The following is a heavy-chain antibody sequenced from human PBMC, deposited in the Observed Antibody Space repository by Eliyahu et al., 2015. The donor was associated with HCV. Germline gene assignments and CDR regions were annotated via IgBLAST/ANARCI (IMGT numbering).Heavy chain of an antibody. D-gene: IGHD6-19*01. CDR2: IXHGGST. CDR1: GGSFSEYY. CDR3: ARGVSLRWSHSIDWKIGYFQH. Sequence: QVQIQQWGAGLVKPSETLSLXCAVXGGSFSEYYWGWIRQSPGKGLEWIGEIXHGGSTIXKPSLKTRVTISVDTSKSQISLKLTSVTAADTAVYYCARGVSLRWSHSIDWKIGYFQHWGQGSLVTVSS. J-gene: IGHJ1*01. V-gene: IGHV4-34*01.